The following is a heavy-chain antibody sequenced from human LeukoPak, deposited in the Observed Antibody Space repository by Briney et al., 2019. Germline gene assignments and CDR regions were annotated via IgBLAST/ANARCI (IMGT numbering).Heavy chain of an antibody. Sequence: PVASVKVSCKASGSTFISYDINWVRQATGQGLEWMAYMNPNSGNTGYAQTFQGRVTITWNTSIDTAYMELSSLRSDDTALYYCAREGFDVWGQGTVVTVPS. CDR2: MNPNSGNT. CDR1: GSTFISYD. CDR3: AREGFDV. J-gene: IGHJ3*01. V-gene: IGHV1-8*03.